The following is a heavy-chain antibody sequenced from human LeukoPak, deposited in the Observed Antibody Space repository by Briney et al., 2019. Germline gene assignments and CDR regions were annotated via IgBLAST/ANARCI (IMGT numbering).Heavy chain of an antibody. Sequence: GGSLRLYCAASGFTFSSYAMSWVRQAPGKGLEWVSVIYSGGSTYYADSVKGRFTISRDNSKNTLYLQMNSLRAEDTAVYYCARAPVTMVRGAPDYWGQGTLVTVSS. J-gene: IGHJ4*02. V-gene: IGHV3-66*01. CDR2: IYSGGST. CDR1: GFTFSSYA. D-gene: IGHD3-10*01. CDR3: ARAPVTMVRGAPDY.